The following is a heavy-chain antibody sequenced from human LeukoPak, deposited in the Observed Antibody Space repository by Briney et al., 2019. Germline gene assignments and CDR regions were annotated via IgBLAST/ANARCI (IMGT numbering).Heavy chain of an antibody. CDR3: AHERSSGWDAFDI. CDR1: GGSFSGYY. J-gene: IGHJ3*02. D-gene: IGHD6-19*01. Sequence: SETLSLTCAVYGGSFSGYYWSWIRQPPGKGLEWIGEINHSGSTNHNPSLKSRVTISVDTSKNQFSLKLSSVTAADTAVYYCAHERSSGWDAFDIWGQGTMVTVSS. CDR2: INHSGST. V-gene: IGHV4-34*01.